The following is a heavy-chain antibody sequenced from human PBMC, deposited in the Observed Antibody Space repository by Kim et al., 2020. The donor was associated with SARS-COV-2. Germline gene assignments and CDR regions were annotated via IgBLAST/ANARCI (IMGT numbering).Heavy chain of an antibody. J-gene: IGHJ4*02. D-gene: IGHD3-9*01. Sequence: SVKVSCKASGGTFSSYAISWVRQAPGQGLEWMGGIIPIFGTANYAQKFQGRVTITADESTSTAYMELSSLRSEDTAVYYCAREERGRGYYDILTGYYLMYWGQGTLVTVSS. CDR2: IIPIFGTA. V-gene: IGHV1-69*13. CDR1: GGTFSSYA. CDR3: AREERGRGYYDILTGYYLMY.